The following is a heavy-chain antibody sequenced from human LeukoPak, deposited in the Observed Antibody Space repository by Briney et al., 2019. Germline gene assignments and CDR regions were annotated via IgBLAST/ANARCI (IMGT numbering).Heavy chain of an antibody. CDR2: INPNSGGT. CDR1: GYTFTGYY. D-gene: IGHD2-2*03. J-gene: IGHJ6*03. V-gene: IGHV1-2*02. CDR3: ARDPGYCSSTSCCHYYYYYYMDV. Sequence: ASVKVSCKASGYTFTGYYMHWVRQAPGQGLEWMGWINPNSGGTNYAQKFQGRVTMTRDTSISTAYMELSRLRSDDTAVYYCARDPGYCSSTSCCHYYYYYYMDVWGKGTTVTVSS.